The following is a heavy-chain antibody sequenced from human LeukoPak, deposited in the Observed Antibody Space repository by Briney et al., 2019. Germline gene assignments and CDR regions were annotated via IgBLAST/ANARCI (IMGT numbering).Heavy chain of an antibody. CDR3: ARFDSSGYFLGWFDP. CDR2: IYYSGST. V-gene: IGHV4-39*07. J-gene: IGHJ5*02. Sequence: SETLSLTCTVSGGSVSSSSYYWGWIRQPPGKGLEWIGSIYYSGSTYYNPSLKSRVTISVDTSKNQFSLKLSSVTAADTAVYYCARFDSSGYFLGWFDPWGQGTLVTVSS. CDR1: GGSVSSSSYY. D-gene: IGHD3-22*01.